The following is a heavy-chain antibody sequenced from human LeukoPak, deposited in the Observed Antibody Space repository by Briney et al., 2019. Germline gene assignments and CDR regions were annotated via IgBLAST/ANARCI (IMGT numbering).Heavy chain of an antibody. Sequence: SETLSLTCTVSGGSISSGSYYWSWIRQPAGKGLEWIGRIYTSGSTNYNPSLKSRVTISVDTSKNQFSLKLSSVTAADTAVYYCARRPWFDPWGQGTLVTVSS. J-gene: IGHJ5*02. V-gene: IGHV4-61*02. CDR3: ARRPWFDP. CDR1: GGSISSGSYY. CDR2: IYTSGST.